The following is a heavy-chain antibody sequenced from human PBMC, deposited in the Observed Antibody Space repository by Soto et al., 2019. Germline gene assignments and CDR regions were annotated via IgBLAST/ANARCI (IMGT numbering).Heavy chain of an antibody. D-gene: IGHD3-3*01. CDR1: GFTFSNAW. Sequence: GGSLRLSCAASGFTFSNAWMNWVRQAPGKGLEWVGRIKSKTDGGTTDYVAPVKGRFTISRDDSKNTLYLQMNSLNTEDTAVYFCTTHEERGYDFWSGYYRVSDYWGHGTLVTVSS. CDR3: TTHEERGYDFWSGYYRVSDY. CDR2: IKSKTDGGTT. J-gene: IGHJ4*01. V-gene: IGHV3-15*07.